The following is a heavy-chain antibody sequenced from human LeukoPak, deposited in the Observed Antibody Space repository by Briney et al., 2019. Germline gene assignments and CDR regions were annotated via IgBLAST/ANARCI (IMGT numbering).Heavy chain of an antibody. Sequence: ASVKVSCKASGGTFSSYAISWVRQAPGQGLEWMGGIIPIFGTANYAQKFQGRVTITTDESTSTAYMELSSLRSEDTAVYYCARDRSSRGWYYMGVWGKGTTVTVSS. J-gene: IGHJ6*03. CDR1: GGTFSSYA. CDR2: IIPIFGTA. D-gene: IGHD6-19*01. V-gene: IGHV1-69*05. CDR3: ARDRSSRGWYYMGV.